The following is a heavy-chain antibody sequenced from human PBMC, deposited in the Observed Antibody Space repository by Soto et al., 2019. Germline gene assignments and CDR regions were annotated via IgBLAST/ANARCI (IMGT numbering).Heavy chain of an antibody. CDR3: AREAGYCSTASCYRRAFDT. V-gene: IGHV3-74*01. D-gene: IGHD2-2*01. CDR1: GFTFTGHW. Sequence: GGSLRLSCAASGFTFTGHWMHWVRQVPGKGLVWVARINTEGDSTNYADSVKGRFTISRDSATNTVYLQMNGLGVDDTSVYFCAREAGYCSTASCYRRAFDTWGQGTMVTVSS. CDR2: INTEGDST. J-gene: IGHJ3*02.